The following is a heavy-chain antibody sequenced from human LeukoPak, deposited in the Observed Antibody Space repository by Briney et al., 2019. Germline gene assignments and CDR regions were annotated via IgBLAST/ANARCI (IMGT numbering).Heavy chain of an antibody. V-gene: IGHV3-21*01. CDR1: GFTFSSYA. Sequence: GGSLRLSCAASGFTFSSYAMSWVRQAPGKGLEWVSSITSSSSYIYYADSVKGRFTISRDNAKNSLYLQMNSLRAEDTAVYYCARETAIDYWGQGTLVTVSS. D-gene: IGHD5-18*01. CDR3: ARETAIDY. J-gene: IGHJ4*02. CDR2: ITSSSSYI.